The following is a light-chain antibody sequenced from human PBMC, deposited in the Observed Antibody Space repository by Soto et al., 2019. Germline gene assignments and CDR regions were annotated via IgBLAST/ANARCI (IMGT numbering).Light chain of an antibody. Sequence: EIVLTQSPGTLSLSPGERATLSCRASKSVPLNYLAWYQQKPGQTPKVLIYRGSNWATDIPDRFSGSGSGTYFTRTISRLEPEDVAVYYCQQYGSSPLTFGGGTKVEFK. CDR1: KSVPLNY. CDR3: QQYGSSPLT. V-gene: IGKV3-20*01. J-gene: IGKJ4*02. CDR2: RGS.